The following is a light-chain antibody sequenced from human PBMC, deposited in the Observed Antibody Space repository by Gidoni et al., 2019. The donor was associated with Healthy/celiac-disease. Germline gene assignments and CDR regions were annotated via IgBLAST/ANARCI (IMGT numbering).Light chain of an antibody. CDR1: QSISSY. V-gene: IGKV1-39*01. Sequence: DIQMTQSPSSLSASVGDRVTITCRASQSISSYLNWYQQKPGKAPKLLIYAASSLQSGVPSRFSGSGSGTDFTLTISSLHPEDFATYYCQQSYSTPELTFXGXTKVEIK. CDR3: QQSYSTPELT. CDR2: AAS. J-gene: IGKJ4*01.